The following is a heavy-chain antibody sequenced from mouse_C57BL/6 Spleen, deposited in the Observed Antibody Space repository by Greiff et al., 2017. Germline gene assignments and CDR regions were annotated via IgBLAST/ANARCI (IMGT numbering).Heavy chain of an antibody. CDR2: IYPGDGDT. CDR3: ARGAFYGSSYWYFDV. CDR1: GYAFSSYW. Sequence: VKLMESGAELVKPGASVKISCKASGYAFSSYWMNWVKQRPGKGLEWIGQIYPGDGDTNYNGKFKGKATLTADKSSSTAYMQLSSLTSEDSAVYFCARGAFYGSSYWYFDVWGTGTTVTVSS. J-gene: IGHJ1*03. D-gene: IGHD1-1*01. V-gene: IGHV1-80*01.